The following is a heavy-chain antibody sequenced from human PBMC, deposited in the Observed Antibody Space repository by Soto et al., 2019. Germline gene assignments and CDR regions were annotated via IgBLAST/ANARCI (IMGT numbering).Heavy chain of an antibody. D-gene: IGHD2-2*01. CDR2: IFSNDEK. CDR3: ARIPLVVVPAAISGYYYYYYGMDV. J-gene: IGHJ6*02. V-gene: IGHV2-26*01. Sequence: SGPPLVNPTSTLTLTCTVSGFSLSKARMGVSWIRQPPGKALEWLAHIFSNDEKSYSTSLKSRLTISKDTSKSQVVLTMTNMDPVDTATYYCARIPLVVVPAAISGYYYYYYGMDVWGQGTTVTVSS. CDR1: GFSLSKARMG.